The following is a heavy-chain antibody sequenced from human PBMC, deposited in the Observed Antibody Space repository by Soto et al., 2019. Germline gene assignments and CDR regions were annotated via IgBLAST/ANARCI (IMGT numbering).Heavy chain of an antibody. J-gene: IGHJ6*03. D-gene: IGHD5-12*01. CDR3: AKVLYSGYDNYYMDV. CDR2: ISYDGSNK. CDR1: GFTFSSYG. V-gene: IGHV3-30*18. Sequence: GGSLRLSCAASGFTFSSYGMHWVRQAPGKGLEWVAVISYDGSNKYYADSVKGRFTISRDNSKNTLYLQMNSLRAEDTAVYYCAKVLYSGYDNYYMDVWGKGTTVTVSS.